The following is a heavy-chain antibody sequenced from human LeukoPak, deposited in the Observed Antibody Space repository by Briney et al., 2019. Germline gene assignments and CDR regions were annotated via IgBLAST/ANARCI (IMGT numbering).Heavy chain of an antibody. V-gene: IGHV1-8*03. CDR3: ARGGVTIFGLVTEFDP. J-gene: IGHJ5*02. CDR2: MNPNSGNT. D-gene: IGHD3-3*01. CDR1: GYTFTSYD. Sequence: ASVKVSCKASGYTFTSYDINWVRQATGQGPEWMGWMNPNSGNTGYAQKFQGRVTITRNTSISTAYMELSSLRSEDTAVYYCARGGVTIFGLVTEFDPWGQGTLVTVSS.